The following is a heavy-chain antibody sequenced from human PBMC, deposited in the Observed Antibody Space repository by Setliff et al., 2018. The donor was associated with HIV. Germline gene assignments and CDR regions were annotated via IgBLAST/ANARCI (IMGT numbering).Heavy chain of an antibody. V-gene: IGHV4-30-4*08. CDR1: GGSIGLGGHY. CDR2: FYYDGSE. CDR3: ARGLLVWLGEFSGWDTTDPYYFDY. D-gene: IGHD3-10*01. J-gene: IGHJ4*02. Sequence: SETLSLTCSVSGGSIGLGGHYWGWIRQRPGKGLEWIGYFYYDGSEFYTPSLKSRVSISRDTSKNQFSLKMSSVTAADTAVYYCARGLLVWLGEFSGWDTTDPYYFDYWGQGTLVTVSS.